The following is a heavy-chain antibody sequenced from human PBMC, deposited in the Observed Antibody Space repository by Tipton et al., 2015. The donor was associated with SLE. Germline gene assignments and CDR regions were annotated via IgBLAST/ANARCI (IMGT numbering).Heavy chain of an antibody. CDR2: IFSSGTT. CDR3: ARDRGRDFFFDY. V-gene: IGHV4-4*07. J-gene: IGHJ4*02. D-gene: IGHD3-10*01. CDR1: GGSISDYY. Sequence: TLSLTCTVSGGSISDYYWSWIRQPAGKGLEWIGRIFSSGTTSYNPSLRSRVTMSLDTSKNQFSLKLTSVTAADTAVYYCARDRGRDFFFDYWGQGTL.